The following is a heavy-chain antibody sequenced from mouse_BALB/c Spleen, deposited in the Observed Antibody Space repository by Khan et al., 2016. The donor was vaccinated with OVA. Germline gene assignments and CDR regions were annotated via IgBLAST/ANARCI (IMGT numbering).Heavy chain of an antibody. CDR2: ISSAATYT. V-gene: IGHV5-9-1*01. D-gene: IGHD2-1*01. Sequence: EVELVESGGGLVEPGGPLKLSCAASGFTFSSFVMSWVRQTPEKRLEWVATISSAATYTYYPDSIKGRFTISRDHAKNTLYLHMNSLRSDGTAIYYCTNGNYGWFAYWGLGTLFTFST. J-gene: IGHJ3*01. CDR3: TNGNYGWFAY. CDR1: GFTFSSFV.